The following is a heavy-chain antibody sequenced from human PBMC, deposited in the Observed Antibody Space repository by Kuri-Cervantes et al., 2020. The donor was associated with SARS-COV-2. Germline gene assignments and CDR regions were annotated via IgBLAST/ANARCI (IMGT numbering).Heavy chain of an antibody. CDR3: VRVDCSAGTCYRRSFDY. CDR2: IYYSGST. CDR1: GGSISSSLYY. Sequence: SETLSLTCTVSGGSISSSLYYWGWVRQPPGQGLEWIGSIYYSGSTYYNPSLNSRVTISVDTSKNQFSLKLTSVTAADTAAYYCVRVDCSAGTCYRRSFDYWGRGTLVTVSS. J-gene: IGHJ4*02. D-gene: IGHD2-15*01. V-gene: IGHV4-39*01.